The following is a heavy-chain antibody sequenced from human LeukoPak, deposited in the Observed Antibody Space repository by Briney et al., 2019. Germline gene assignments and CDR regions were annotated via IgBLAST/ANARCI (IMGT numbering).Heavy chain of an antibody. Sequence: GGSLRLSCAASGFTFSSYAMSWVRQAPGKGLEWVANIKQDGSEKYYVDSVKGRFTISRDNAKNSLYLQMNSLRAEDTAVYYCATVHDSSLDYWGQGTLVTVSS. J-gene: IGHJ4*02. V-gene: IGHV3-7*01. D-gene: IGHD1-1*01. CDR1: GFTFSSYA. CDR3: ATVHDSSLDY. CDR2: IKQDGSEK.